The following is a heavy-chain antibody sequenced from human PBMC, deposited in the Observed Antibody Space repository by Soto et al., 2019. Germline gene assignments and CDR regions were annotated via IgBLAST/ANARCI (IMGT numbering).Heavy chain of an antibody. Sequence: PSETLSLTCTVSGGSISSSSYYWGWIRQPPGKGLEWIGSIYYSGSTYYNPSLKSRVTISVDTSKNQFSLKLSSVTAADTAVYYCARLSDYYDSSGYYPLDYWGQGTLVTVSS. D-gene: IGHD3-22*01. CDR1: GGSISSSSYY. CDR2: IYYSGST. J-gene: IGHJ4*02. V-gene: IGHV4-39*01. CDR3: ARLSDYYDSSGYYPLDY.